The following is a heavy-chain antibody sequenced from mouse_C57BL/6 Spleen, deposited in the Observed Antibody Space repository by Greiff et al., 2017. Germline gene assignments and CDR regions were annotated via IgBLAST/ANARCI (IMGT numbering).Heavy chain of an antibody. CDR3: ARGEAITTVVAGDY. J-gene: IGHJ2*01. D-gene: IGHD1-1*01. V-gene: IGHV1-22*01. CDR1: GYTFTDYN. Sequence: VQLQQSGPELVKPGASVKMSCKASGYTFTDYNMHWVKQSHGKSLEWIGYINPNNGGTSYNQKFKGKATLTVNKSSSTAYMELRSLTSEDSAVYYCARGEAITTVVAGDYWGQGTTLTVSS. CDR2: INPNNGGT.